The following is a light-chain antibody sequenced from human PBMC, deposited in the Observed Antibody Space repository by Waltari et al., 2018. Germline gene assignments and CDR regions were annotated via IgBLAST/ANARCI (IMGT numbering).Light chain of an antibody. CDR3: QRYNSYPIT. Sequence: DIQMTQSPSTLSASVGDRVTITCRASQSIGSWLAWYQQKPGKAPKLLLYEATSLESGVPSRFSASGSGTEFTLTISSLQPDDFATYYCQRYNSYPITFGPGTKVDI. CDR1: QSIGSW. J-gene: IGKJ3*01. V-gene: IGKV1-5*03. CDR2: EAT.